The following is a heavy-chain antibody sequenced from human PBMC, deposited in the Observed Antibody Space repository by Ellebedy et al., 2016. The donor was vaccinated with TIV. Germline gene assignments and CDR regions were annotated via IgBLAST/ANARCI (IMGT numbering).Heavy chain of an antibody. CDR2: IYTDERT. CDR3: ARASFYDVDLSGWYFDL. V-gene: IGHV3-66*01. D-gene: IGHD3-10*02. J-gene: IGHJ2*01. CDR1: EFTVSYNY. Sequence: GESLKISCAASEFTVSYNYMNWVRQAPGKGPEWVSGIYTDERTYYADSVKGRFTISRDNSKNTLYLQMNSLRTEATAVYYCARASFYDVDLSGWYFDLWGRGTLITVSS.